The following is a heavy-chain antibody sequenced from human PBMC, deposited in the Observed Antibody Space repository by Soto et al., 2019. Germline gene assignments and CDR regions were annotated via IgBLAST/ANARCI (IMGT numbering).Heavy chain of an antibody. CDR2: VFHSGST. CDR3: AHLNTRGYYFDY. CDR1: GGSISSGGYS. Sequence: SETLSLTCAVSGGSISSGGYSWSWIRQPPGKGLEWIGYVFHSGSTYYSPSLKSRVTISIDGSKNQFSLKLTSVTAADTATYFCAHLNTRGYYFDYWGQGALVTISS. V-gene: IGHV4-30-2*01. J-gene: IGHJ4*02.